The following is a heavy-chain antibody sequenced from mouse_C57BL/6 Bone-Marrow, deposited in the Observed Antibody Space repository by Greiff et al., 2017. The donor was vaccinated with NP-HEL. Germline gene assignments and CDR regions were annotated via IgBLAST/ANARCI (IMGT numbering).Heavy chain of an antibody. J-gene: IGHJ4*01. CDR1: GFTFTDYY. Sequence: EVHLVESGGGLVQPGGSLSLSCAASGFTFTDYYMSWVRQPPGKALEWLGFIRNKANGYTTEYSASVKGRFTISRDNSQSILYLQMNALRAEDSATYYCARYTFITTVYYAMDYWGQGTSVTVSS. D-gene: IGHD1-1*01. V-gene: IGHV7-3*01. CDR2: IRNKANGYTT. CDR3: ARYTFITTVYYAMDY.